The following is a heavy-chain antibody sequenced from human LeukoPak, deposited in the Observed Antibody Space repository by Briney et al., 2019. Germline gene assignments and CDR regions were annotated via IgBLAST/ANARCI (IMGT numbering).Heavy chain of an antibody. CDR1: GGSISNYY. D-gene: IGHD6-19*01. V-gene: IGHV4-59*01. J-gene: IGHJ4*02. CDR2: IYNSGST. CDR3: ARESSGWLYYFDY. Sequence: PSETLSLTCTASGGSISNYYWSWIRQPPGKGLEWIGYIYNSGSTNSNPSLKSRVTISVDTSKNQFSLRLSAVTAADTAVYYCARESSGWLYYFDYWGQGTLVTVSS.